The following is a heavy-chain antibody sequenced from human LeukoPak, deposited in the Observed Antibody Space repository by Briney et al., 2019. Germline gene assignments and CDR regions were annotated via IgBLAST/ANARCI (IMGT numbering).Heavy chain of an antibody. D-gene: IGHD5-18*01. V-gene: IGHV3-30*03. Sequence: PGRSLRLSCAASGFTFTLSSYGMHWVRQAPGKGLEWVAFISYDGSNKYYADSVKGRFTISRDNSKNTLYLQMNSLRAEDTAVYYCATKRYRNGEIFDYWGQGTLVTVSS. CDR2: ISYDGSNK. CDR3: ATKRYRNGEIFDY. J-gene: IGHJ4*02. CDR1: GFTFTLSSYG.